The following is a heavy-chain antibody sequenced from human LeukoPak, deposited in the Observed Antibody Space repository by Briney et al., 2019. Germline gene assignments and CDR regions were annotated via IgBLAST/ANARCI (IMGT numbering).Heavy chain of an antibody. V-gene: IGHV3-7*03. CDR2: IKEDGSEK. J-gene: IGHJ3*02. Sequence: GGSLRLSCSVSGFTFSSFWMTWVRQAPGKGLVWVAKIKEDGSEKYYVDSVKGRFTVSRDNVRNSLFLQMISLRVEDTATYYCARLYSAVYYGDAFDKWGQGTMVTVSS. D-gene: IGHD5-12*01. CDR3: ARLYSAVYYGDAFDK. CDR1: GFTFSSFW.